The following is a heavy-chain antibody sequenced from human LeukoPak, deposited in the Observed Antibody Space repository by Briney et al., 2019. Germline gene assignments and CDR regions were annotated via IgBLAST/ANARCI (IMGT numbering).Heavy chain of an antibody. Sequence: PSETLSLTCTVSGGSISSYYWSWIRQPPGKGLEWIGYIYYSGSTNYNPSLKSRVTISVDTSKNQFSLKLSSVTAADTAVYYCARDRFLGNWGQGTLVTVSS. CDR3: ARDRFLGN. CDR1: GGSISSYY. J-gene: IGHJ4*02. V-gene: IGHV4-59*01. CDR2: IYYSGST. D-gene: IGHD3-3*01.